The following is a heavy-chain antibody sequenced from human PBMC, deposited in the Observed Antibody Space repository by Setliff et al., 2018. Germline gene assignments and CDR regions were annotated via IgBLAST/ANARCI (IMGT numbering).Heavy chain of an antibody. CDR1: GGSISSGDYY. Sequence: PSETLSLTCTVSGGSISSGDYYWSWIRQPPGKGLECIGYIYYSGSTNYNPSLKSRVTMSIDTSKNQFSLKLNSVTAADMAVYYCAREQWLDPPGYYYMDVWGKGTTVTVSS. CDR3: AREQWLDPPGYYYMDV. CDR2: IYYSGST. J-gene: IGHJ6*03. D-gene: IGHD6-19*01. V-gene: IGHV4-61*08.